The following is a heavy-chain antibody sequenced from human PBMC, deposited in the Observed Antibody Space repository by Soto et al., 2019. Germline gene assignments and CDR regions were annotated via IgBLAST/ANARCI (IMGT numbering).Heavy chain of an antibody. Sequence: QVQLVQSGAEVKKPGSSVKVSCKASGGTFSSYAISWVRQAPGQGLEWMGGIIPIFGTANYAQKFQGRVTSTADESTSTAYMELSSLRSEDTAVYYCARDGGGGHCSGGSCYSDSWGQGTLVTVSS. J-gene: IGHJ4*02. CDR3: ARDGGGGHCSGGSCYSDS. CDR2: IIPIFGTA. D-gene: IGHD2-15*01. V-gene: IGHV1-69*12. CDR1: GGTFSSYA.